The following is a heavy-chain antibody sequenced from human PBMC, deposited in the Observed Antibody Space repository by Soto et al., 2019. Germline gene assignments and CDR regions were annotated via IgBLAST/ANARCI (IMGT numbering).Heavy chain of an antibody. Sequence: ASVKVSCKASGYTFTSYYMHWVRQAPGQGLEWMGIINPSGGSTSYAQKFQGRVTMTRDTSTSTVYMELSSLRSEDTAVYYCARDPPLYGSGSYNLFAPWAQGTLVTVSS. CDR3: ARDPPLYGSGSYNLFAP. D-gene: IGHD3-10*01. V-gene: IGHV1-46*01. CDR1: GYTFTSYY. J-gene: IGHJ5*02. CDR2: INPSGGST.